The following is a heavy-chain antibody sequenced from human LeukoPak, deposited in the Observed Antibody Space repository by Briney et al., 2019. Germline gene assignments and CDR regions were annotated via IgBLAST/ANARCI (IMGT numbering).Heavy chain of an antibody. Sequence: PSETLSLTCTVSGGSISSSSYYWGWIRQPPGKGLEWIGSIYYSGSTYYNPSLKSRVTISVDTSKNQFSLKLSSVTAADTAVYYCARRRTDYSHDPFDYWGQGTLVTVSS. CDR1: GGSISSSSYY. CDR2: IYYSGST. J-gene: IGHJ4*02. CDR3: ARRRTDYSHDPFDY. V-gene: IGHV4-39*01. D-gene: IGHD3/OR15-3a*01.